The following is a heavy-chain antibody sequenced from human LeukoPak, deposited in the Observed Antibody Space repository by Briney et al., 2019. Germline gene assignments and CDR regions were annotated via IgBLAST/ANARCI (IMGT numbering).Heavy chain of an antibody. V-gene: IGHV3-11*01. CDR1: GFTFSDYY. CDR2: ISDSGRTI. Sequence: GGSLRLSCAASGFTFSDYYMSWIRQAPGKGLEWVSYISDSGRTIFYADSVKGRFTISRDNAKNSLYLQMNSLRAEDTAVYYCARASYSYDINGWVPFDYWGQGTLVTVSS. CDR3: ARASYSYDINGWVPFDY. J-gene: IGHJ4*02. D-gene: IGHD3-22*01.